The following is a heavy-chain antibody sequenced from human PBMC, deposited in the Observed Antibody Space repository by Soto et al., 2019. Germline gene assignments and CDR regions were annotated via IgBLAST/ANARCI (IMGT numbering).Heavy chain of an antibody. CDR3: AADKAYYDSSGYYSPLYYFDY. D-gene: IGHD3-22*01. J-gene: IGHJ4*02. CDR1: GFTFTSSA. CDR2: IVVGSGNT. V-gene: IGHV1-58*01. Sequence: GASVKVSCKASGFTFTSSAVQWVRQARGQRLEWIGWIVVGSGNTNYAQKFQERVTITRDMSTSTAYMELSSLRFEDTAVYYCAADKAYYDSSGYYSPLYYFDYWGQGTLVTVSS.